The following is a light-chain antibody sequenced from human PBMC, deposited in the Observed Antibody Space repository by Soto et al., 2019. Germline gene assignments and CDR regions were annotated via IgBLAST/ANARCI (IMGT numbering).Light chain of an antibody. V-gene: IGKV1-5*03. Sequence: DIPMTQSPSTLSTSVGDRVTITCRASQSIETWLAWYQQKPGKGPKLLIYKASTLESGVPSRFSGSGSGTEFTLTISSLQADDSAIYYCQEYTRDPRTFGQGTKVEIK. CDR1: QSIETW. CDR2: KAS. CDR3: QEYTRDPRT. J-gene: IGKJ1*01.